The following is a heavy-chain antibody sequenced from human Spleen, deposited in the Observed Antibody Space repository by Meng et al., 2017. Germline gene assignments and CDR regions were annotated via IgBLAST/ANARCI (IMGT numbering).Heavy chain of an antibody. CDR2: MNWNGGST. V-gene: IGHV3-20*04. CDR3: AREPNPFDI. CDR1: GFTFDDYG. J-gene: IGHJ3*02. Sequence: GESLKISCAASGFTFDDYGMSWVRQAPGKGLEWVSGMNWNGGSTGYADSVKGRFTISRDNAKNSLYLQMNSLRAEDTAVYYCAREPNPFDIWGQGTMVTVSS. D-gene: IGHD2-8*01.